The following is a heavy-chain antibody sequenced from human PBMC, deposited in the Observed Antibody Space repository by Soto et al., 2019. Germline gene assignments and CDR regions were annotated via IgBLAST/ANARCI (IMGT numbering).Heavy chain of an antibody. D-gene: IGHD2-15*01. CDR2: IYYSGST. Sequence: SETLSLTCTVSGGSIISYYWSWILQPPGKGLEWIGYIYYSGSTNYNPSLKSRVTISVDTSKNQFSLKLSSVTAADTAVYYCARADLGYCSGGSCYGYYYYGMDVWGQGTTVTVS. CDR3: ARADLGYCSGGSCYGYYYYGMDV. J-gene: IGHJ6*02. V-gene: IGHV4-59*01. CDR1: GGSIISYY.